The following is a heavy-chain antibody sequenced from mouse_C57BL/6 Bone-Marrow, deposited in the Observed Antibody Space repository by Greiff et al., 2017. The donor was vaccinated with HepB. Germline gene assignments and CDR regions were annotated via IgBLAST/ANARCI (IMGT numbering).Heavy chain of an antibody. Sequence: QVQLQQPGAELVKPGASVKLSCKASGYTFTSYWMQWVKQRTGQGLEWIGEIDPSDIYTNYNQKFKGKATLTVDTSSSTAYMQLSSLTSKDSAVYYCARAITTVLAPYAMDYWGQGTSVTVSS. D-gene: IGHD1-1*01. V-gene: IGHV1-50*01. CDR1: GYTFTSYW. J-gene: IGHJ4*01. CDR2: IDPSDIYT. CDR3: ARAITTVLAPYAMDY.